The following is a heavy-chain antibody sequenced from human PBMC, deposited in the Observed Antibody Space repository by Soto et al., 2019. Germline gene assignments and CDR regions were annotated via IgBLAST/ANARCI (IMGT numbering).Heavy chain of an antibody. CDR3: AREDAARIERWFDA. CDR2: IYSSGST. V-gene: IGHV4-31*11. Sequence: QVQLQESGPRLVKPSQTLSLSCAVSGGSIISASYSWNWIRQSPGRDLEWIGHIYSSGSTYYNPSLNSRVSISVDTSNNQFSLKMTTVTAADTDVYFCAREDAARIERWFDAWGQGILVTVSS. D-gene: IGHD6-6*01. CDR1: GGSIISASYS. J-gene: IGHJ5*02.